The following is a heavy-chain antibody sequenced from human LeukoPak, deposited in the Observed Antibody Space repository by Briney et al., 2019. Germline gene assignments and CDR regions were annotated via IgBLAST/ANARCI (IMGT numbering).Heavy chain of an antibody. D-gene: IGHD3-22*01. CDR1: GFTFSSYA. J-gene: IGHJ5*02. CDR2: ISYDGSNK. Sequence: GGSLRLSCAASGFTFSSYAMHWVRQAPGKGLEWVAVISYDGSNKYYADSVKGRFTISRDNSKNTLYLQMNSLRAEDTAVYYCAKASYYDSPNWFDPWGQGTLVTVSS. CDR3: AKASYYDSPNWFDP. V-gene: IGHV3-30-3*01.